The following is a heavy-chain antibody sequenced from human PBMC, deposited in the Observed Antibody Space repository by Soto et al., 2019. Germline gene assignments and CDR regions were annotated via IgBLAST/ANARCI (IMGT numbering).Heavy chain of an antibody. Sequence: GASVKVSCKASGYTFNSYNMQWVRQAPGQGLEWMGWISLFNGYAHYAQKFQGRVSMTADTLTSTAYMELRGLRSDDTAMYYCSKNGTSWFASWGQGTLVTVSS. J-gene: IGHJ5*01. D-gene: IGHD1-1*01. CDR1: GYTFNSYN. CDR2: ISLFNGYA. V-gene: IGHV1-18*04. CDR3: SKNGTSWFAS.